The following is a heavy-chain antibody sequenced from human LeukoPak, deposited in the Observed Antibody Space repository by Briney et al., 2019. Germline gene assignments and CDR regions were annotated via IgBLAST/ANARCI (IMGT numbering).Heavy chain of an antibody. V-gene: IGHV1-2*02. CDR2: INPNSGGT. J-gene: IGHJ4*02. Sequence: ASVKVSCKASGYTFTGYYMHWVRQAPAQGLEWMGWINPNSGGTNYAQKFQGRVTMNRDTSISTAYMELSRLRSDDTAVYYCARDDSIVVTPDYWGQGTLVTVSS. D-gene: IGHD3-22*01. CDR1: GYTFTGYY. CDR3: ARDDSIVVTPDY.